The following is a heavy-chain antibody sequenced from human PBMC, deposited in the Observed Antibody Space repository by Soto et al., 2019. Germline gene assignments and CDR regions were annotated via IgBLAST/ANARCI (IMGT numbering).Heavy chain of an antibody. J-gene: IGHJ4*02. V-gene: IGHV4-34*01. Sequence: LSLTCAVYGGSFSGYYWSWIRQPPGKGLEWIGEINHSGSTNYNPSLKSRVTISVDTSKNQFSLKLSSVTAADTAVYYCATVYGYFDYWGQGTLVTVSS. CDR2: INHSGST. CDR1: GGSFSGYY. CDR3: ATVYGYFDY. D-gene: IGHD1-20*01.